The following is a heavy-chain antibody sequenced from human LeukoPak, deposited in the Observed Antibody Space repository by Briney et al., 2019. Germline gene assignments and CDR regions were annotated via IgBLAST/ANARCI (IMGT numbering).Heavy chain of an antibody. V-gene: IGHV3-30*03. CDR2: ISYDGSNK. D-gene: IGHD3-22*01. CDR3: AHFAGPYYYDSSGYGPRNWFDP. J-gene: IGHJ5*02. Sequence: GGSLRLSCAASGFTFSSYGMHWVRQAPGKGLEWVAVISYDGSNKYYADSVKGRFTISRDNSKNTLYLQMNSLRAEDTAVYYCAHFAGPYYYDSSGYGPRNWFDPWGQGTLVTVSS. CDR1: GFTFSSYG.